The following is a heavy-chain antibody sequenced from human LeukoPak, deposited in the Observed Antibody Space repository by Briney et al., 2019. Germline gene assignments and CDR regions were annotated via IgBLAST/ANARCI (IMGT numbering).Heavy chain of an antibody. CDR3: ARGSLRYFDY. V-gene: IGHV1-2*02. CDR1: GYTFTGYY. CDR2: INPNSGDT. Sequence: GASVKVSCKASGYTFTGYYMHWVRQAPGQGLEWMGWINPNSGDTNSAQKFQDRVTMTRDTSISTAYMELSRLRFDDTAVSSCARGSLRYFDYWGHGTLVTVSS. J-gene: IGHJ4*01. D-gene: IGHD3-10*01.